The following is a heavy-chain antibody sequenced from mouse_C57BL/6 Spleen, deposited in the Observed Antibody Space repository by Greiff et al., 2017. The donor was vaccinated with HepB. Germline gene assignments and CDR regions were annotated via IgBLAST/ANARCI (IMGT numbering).Heavy chain of an antibody. Sequence: QVQLQQSGAELVRPGASVTLSCKASGYTFTDYEMHWVKQTPVHGLEWIGAIDPETGGTAYNQKFKGKAILTADKSSSTAYMELRSLTSEDSAVYYCTRTVVGSSLYYYAMDYWGQGTSVTVSS. V-gene: IGHV1-15*01. CDR3: TRTVVGSSLYYYAMDY. CDR1: GYTFTDYE. CDR2: IDPETGGT. D-gene: IGHD1-1*01. J-gene: IGHJ4*01.